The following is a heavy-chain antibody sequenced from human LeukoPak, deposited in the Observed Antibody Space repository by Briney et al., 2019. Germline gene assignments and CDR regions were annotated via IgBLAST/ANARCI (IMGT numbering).Heavy chain of an antibody. D-gene: IGHD1-14*01. V-gene: IGHV4-61*02. CDR1: GGSISSGSYY. CDR3: ARGGGGFTGY. J-gene: IGHJ4*02. CDR2: IYTSGST. Sequence: TLSLTCTVSGGSISSGSYYWSWIRQPAGKGLEWIGRIYTSGSTNYNPSLKSRVTISVDTSKNQFSLKLSSVTAADTAVHYCARGGGGFTGYWGQGTLVTVSS.